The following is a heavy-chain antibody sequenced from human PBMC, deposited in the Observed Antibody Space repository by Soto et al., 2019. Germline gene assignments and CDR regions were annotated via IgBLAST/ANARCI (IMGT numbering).Heavy chain of an antibody. V-gene: IGHV1-69*13. CDR2: IIPIFGTA. J-gene: IGHJ5*02. D-gene: IGHD3-22*01. CDR1: GVTFSSYA. CDR3: ARDYYDSSGIPWFEP. Sequence: SVKVSCKASGVTFSSYAISWVRPAPLQGLEWMGGIIPIFGTANYAQKFQGRVTITADESTSTAYMELSSLRSEDTAVYYCARDYYDSSGIPWFEPWGQGTLVTVSS.